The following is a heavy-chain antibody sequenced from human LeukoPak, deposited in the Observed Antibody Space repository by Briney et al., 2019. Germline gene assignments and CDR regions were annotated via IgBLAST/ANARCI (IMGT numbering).Heavy chain of an antibody. D-gene: IGHD1-26*01. V-gene: IGHV3-23*01. CDR2: FSGSGGNT. CDR3: AKTGSSRFDY. Sequence: PGGSVRLSCAASGFTFSSYAMSWVRQAPGKGLEWVSAFSGSGGNTYYADSVKGRFTISRDNSKNTLYLQMNTLRAEDTAVYYCAKTGSSRFDYWGQGTLVTVSS. CDR1: GFTFSSYA. J-gene: IGHJ4*02.